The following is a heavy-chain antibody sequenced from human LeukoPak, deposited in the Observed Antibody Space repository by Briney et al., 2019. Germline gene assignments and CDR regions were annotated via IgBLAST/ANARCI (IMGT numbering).Heavy chain of an antibody. CDR1: GYTFTVYY. CDR2: INPNSGGT. J-gene: IGHJ4*02. Sequence: ASVKVSCKASGYTFTVYYMHWVRQAPGQGLEWMGWINPNSGGTNYAQKFQGRVAMTRDTSISTAYMELSRLRSDDTAVYYCARGSRIAVAGQGYWGQGTLVTVSS. V-gene: IGHV1-2*02. D-gene: IGHD6-19*01. CDR3: ARGSRIAVAGQGY.